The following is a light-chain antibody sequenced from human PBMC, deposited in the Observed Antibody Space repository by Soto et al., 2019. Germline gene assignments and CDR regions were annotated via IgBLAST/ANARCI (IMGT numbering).Light chain of an antibody. CDR2: GAS. V-gene: IGKV3-20*01. Sequence: EIVLTQSPGTLSLSPGERATLSCRASQSVSSSYLAWYQQKPGQAPRLLIYGASSRATGIPDRFSASGSGTDFPLTISRLEPEDFAMYYCQQYGSPPPWGFGQGTKVEIK. J-gene: IGKJ1*01. CDR1: QSVSSSY. CDR3: QQYGSPPPWG.